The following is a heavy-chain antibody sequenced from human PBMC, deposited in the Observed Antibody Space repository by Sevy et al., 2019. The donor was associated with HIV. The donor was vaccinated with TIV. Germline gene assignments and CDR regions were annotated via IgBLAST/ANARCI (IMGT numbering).Heavy chain of an antibody. CDR3: AGGRYDSSGSFDALDI. CDR1: GFTFTSYA. V-gene: IGHV3-23*01. D-gene: IGHD3-22*01. CDR2: IYGSGGVT. J-gene: IGHJ3*02. Sequence: GGSLRLSCAGSGFTFTSYAMNWVRQAPGKGLEWISTIYGSGGVTYYADSVKGRFTISRDKSKNTLYLQMNSLRTEDTALYYCAGGRYDSSGSFDALDIWGQGTMVTVSS.